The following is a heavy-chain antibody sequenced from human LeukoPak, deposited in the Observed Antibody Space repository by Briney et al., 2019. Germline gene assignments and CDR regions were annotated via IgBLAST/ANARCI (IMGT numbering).Heavy chain of an antibody. Sequence: PSETLSLTCTVSGGSISSYYWSWIRQPPGEGLEWIGYIYYSGSTNYNPSLKSRVTISVDTSKNQFSLKLSSVTAADTAVYYCARDYYDSSGYYYGLDYWGQGTLVTVSS. CDR2: IYYSGST. J-gene: IGHJ4*02. V-gene: IGHV4-59*01. CDR3: ARDYYDSSGYYYGLDY. D-gene: IGHD3-22*01. CDR1: GGSISSYY.